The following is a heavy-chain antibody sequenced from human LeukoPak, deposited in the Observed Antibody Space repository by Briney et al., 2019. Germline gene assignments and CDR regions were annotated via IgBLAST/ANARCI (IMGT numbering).Heavy chain of an antibody. V-gene: IGHV4-34*12. D-gene: IGHD2-15*01. J-gene: IGHJ3*02. CDR3: ADSLHDAFDI. CDR1: GGSFSDYY. CDR2: IFHGGSP. Sequence: SETLSLTCAVYGGSFSDYYWIWIRQPPGKGLEWIGEIFHGGSPNCNPSLKSRVTISVDKSKNQFSLKLSSVTAADTAVYYCADSLHDAFDIWGQGTMVTVSS.